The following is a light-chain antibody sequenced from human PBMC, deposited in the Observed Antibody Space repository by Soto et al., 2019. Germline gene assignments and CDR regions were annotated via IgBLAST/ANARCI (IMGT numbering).Light chain of an antibody. Sequence: QSVLTQPASVSGSPGPSITISCTGTSSDVGGYNYVSWYQQHPGKAPKLMLYDVSNRPSGVSNRFSGSKSGNTASLTISGLQAEDEADYYCSSYTSSRVFGGGTKVTVL. CDR1: SSDVGGYNY. V-gene: IGLV2-14*01. CDR3: SSYTSSRV. J-gene: IGLJ2*01. CDR2: DVS.